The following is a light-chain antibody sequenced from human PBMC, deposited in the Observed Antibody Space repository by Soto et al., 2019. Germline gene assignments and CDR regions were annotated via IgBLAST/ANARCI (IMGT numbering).Light chain of an antibody. V-gene: IGLV2-14*01. CDR3: SSYTSSSIIYV. J-gene: IGLJ1*01. CDR2: DVS. Sequence: QSVLTQPASVSGSPGQSITISCTGTSSDVGGYNYVSWYQQHPGKAPKLMIYDVSNRPSGVSNRFSGSKSGNTASLTISGLKAEDEADYYCSSYTSSSIIYVFGTGTKVTAL. CDR1: SSDVGGYNY.